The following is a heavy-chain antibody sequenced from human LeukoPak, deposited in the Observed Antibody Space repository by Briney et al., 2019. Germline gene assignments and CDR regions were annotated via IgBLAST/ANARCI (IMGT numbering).Heavy chain of an antibody. CDR1: GFTFGSYG. D-gene: IGHD2-21*02. CDR2: ISSSSSYI. J-gene: IGHJ4*02. V-gene: IGHV3-21*01. CDR3: ARGEAGDFNVFDY. Sequence: PGGSLRLSCAASGFTFGSYGMDWVRQAPGKGLEWVSSISSSSSYIYYADSVKGRFTISRDNAKNSLYLQMNSLRAEDTAVYYCARGEAGDFNVFDYWGQGTLVTVSS.